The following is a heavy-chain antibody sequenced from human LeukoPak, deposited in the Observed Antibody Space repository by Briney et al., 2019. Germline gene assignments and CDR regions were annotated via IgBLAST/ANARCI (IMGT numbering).Heavy chain of an antibody. J-gene: IGHJ4*02. CDR3: ARDLRDIVVVPAAISYFDY. Sequence: ASVKVSCKASGYTFTSYGISWVRQAPGQGLEWMGWISAYNGNTNYAQKLQGRGTMTTDTSTSTAYIELRTLRSDDTAVYYCARDLRDIVVVPAAISYFDYWGQGTLVTVSS. V-gene: IGHV1-18*01. CDR2: ISAYNGNT. D-gene: IGHD2-2*02. CDR1: GYTFTSYG.